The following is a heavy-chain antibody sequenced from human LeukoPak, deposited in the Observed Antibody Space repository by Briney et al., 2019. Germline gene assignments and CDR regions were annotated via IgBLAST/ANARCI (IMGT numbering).Heavy chain of an antibody. V-gene: IGHV3-74*01. CDR1: GFTFSSYW. Sequence: GGSLRLSCAASGFTFSSYWMHWVRQAPGKGLVWVSGINTDGSSTSYADSVKGRFTISRDNAKNTLYLHMNSLRVEDTAVYHCVSVYNNGWYVDYWGQGTLVTVSS. J-gene: IGHJ4*02. CDR2: INTDGSST. D-gene: IGHD6-19*01. CDR3: VSVYNNGWYVDY.